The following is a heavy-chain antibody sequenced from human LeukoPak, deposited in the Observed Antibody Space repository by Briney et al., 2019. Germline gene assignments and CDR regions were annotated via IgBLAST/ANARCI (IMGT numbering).Heavy chain of an antibody. CDR1: GFTFSSYG. Sequence: PGGSLRLSCVVSGFTFSSYGMSWVRQAPGKGLEWVSGISGSGTNTYYADSVKGRFTVSRDKSRNTLYLQMNSLRAEDTAVYYCAKYLTVVVVAPSNYWGQGTLVTVSA. CDR3: AKYLTVVVVAPSNY. CDR2: ISGSGTNT. D-gene: IGHD2-15*01. V-gene: IGHV3-23*01. J-gene: IGHJ4*02.